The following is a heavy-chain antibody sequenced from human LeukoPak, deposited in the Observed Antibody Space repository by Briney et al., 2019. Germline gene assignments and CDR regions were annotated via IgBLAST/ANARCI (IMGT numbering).Heavy chain of an antibody. CDR2: IIPIFGTA. Sequence: SVKVSCKASGGTFSSYAISWVRQAPGQGLEWMGGIIPIFGTANYAQKFQGRVTITADESTSTAYMELSSLRSEDTAVYYCARGFLPPYYYYNMDVWGKGTTVTVSS. D-gene: IGHD2/OR15-2a*01. V-gene: IGHV1-69*13. CDR3: ARGFLPPYYYYNMDV. J-gene: IGHJ6*03. CDR1: GGTFSSYA.